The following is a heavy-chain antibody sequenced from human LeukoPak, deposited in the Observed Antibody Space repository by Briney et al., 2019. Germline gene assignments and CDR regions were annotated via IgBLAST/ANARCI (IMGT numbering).Heavy chain of an antibody. V-gene: IGHV1-8*03. CDR3: SGSGYSHDAFDI. CDR1: GYTFTSYD. CDR2: MNPNSGNT. Sequence: ASVKVSCKASGYTFTSYDINWVRQATGQGLEWMGWMNPNSGNTGYAQKFQGRVTITRNTSISTAYMELSSLRSEDTAVYYCSGSGYSHDAFDIWGQGTMVTVSS. J-gene: IGHJ3*02. D-gene: IGHD3-3*01.